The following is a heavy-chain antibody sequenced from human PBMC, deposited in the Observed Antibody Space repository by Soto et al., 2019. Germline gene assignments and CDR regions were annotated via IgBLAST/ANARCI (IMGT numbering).Heavy chain of an antibody. V-gene: IGHV3-21*01. Sequence: GGSLILSCAASGFTFSSYSMNWVRQAPGKGLEWVSSISSSSSYIYYADSVKGRFTISRDNAKNSLYLQMNSLRAEDTAVYYCARRLGSSRWRPRASHDAFDIWGQGTMVT. J-gene: IGHJ3*02. CDR1: GFTFSSYS. CDR2: ISSSSSYI. D-gene: IGHD6-13*01. CDR3: ARRLGSSRWRPRASHDAFDI.